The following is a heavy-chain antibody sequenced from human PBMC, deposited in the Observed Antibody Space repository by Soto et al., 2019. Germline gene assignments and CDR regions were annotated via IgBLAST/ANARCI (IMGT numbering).Heavy chain of an antibody. D-gene: IGHD2-15*01. Sequence: QVQLVQSGAEVKKPGASVKVSCKASGYTFTGYYMHWVRQAPGQGLEWMGWINPHSGGTNYAQKFQGWVTMTRDTSISTAYMELSRMRSDDTAVYYGARDLCSGGSCYSPYWFAPWGQGTLVTVSS. V-gene: IGHV1-2*04. CDR2: INPHSGGT. CDR3: ARDLCSGGSCYSPYWFAP. J-gene: IGHJ5*02. CDR1: GYTFTGYY.